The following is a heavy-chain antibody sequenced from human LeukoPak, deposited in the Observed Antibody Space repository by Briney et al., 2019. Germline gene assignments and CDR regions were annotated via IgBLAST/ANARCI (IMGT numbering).Heavy chain of an antibody. Sequence: GGSLRLSCAASGFTVSSNYMSWVRQAPGKGLEWVSVIYSGGSTYYADSVKGRFTISRDNSKNTLYLQMNSLRAEDTAVYYCARVSLSGWYGDWIRNYFDYWGQGTLVTVSS. CDR2: IYSGGST. J-gene: IGHJ4*02. D-gene: IGHD6-19*01. V-gene: IGHV3-53*01. CDR1: GFTVSSNY. CDR3: ARVSLSGWYGDWIRNYFDY.